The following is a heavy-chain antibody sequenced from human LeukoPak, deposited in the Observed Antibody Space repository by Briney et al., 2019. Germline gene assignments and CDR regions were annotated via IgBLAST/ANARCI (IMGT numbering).Heavy chain of an antibody. CDR2: IYTSDST. V-gene: IGHV4-4*07. Sequence: SETLSLTCTVSGGLSSSYYWSWIRQPAGKGLEGIGRIYTSDSTYYNPSLKSRGTISVDTSKNQFSLKLSSVTAADTAVYYCVRRGAAKFGVVIRYYFDFWGQGTLVTASS. CDR1: GGLSSSYY. CDR3: VRRGAAKFGVVIRYYFDF. D-gene: IGHD3-3*01. J-gene: IGHJ4*02.